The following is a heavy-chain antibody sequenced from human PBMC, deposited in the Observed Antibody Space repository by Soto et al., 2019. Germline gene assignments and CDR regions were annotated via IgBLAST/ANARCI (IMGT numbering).Heavy chain of an antibody. V-gene: IGHV1-2*02. CDR3: ARGRGGGSWGNYWYFDL. J-gene: IGHJ2*01. CDR2: INPNSGGT. D-gene: IGHD2-15*01. CDR1: GYTFTGYY. Sequence: QVQLVQSGAEVKKPGASVKVSCKASGYTFTGYYMHWMRQAPGQGLEWMGWINPNSGGTNYAQKFQGGVTMTRDTSISTAYRELSRLRSDDTAVYYCARGRGGGSWGNYWYFDLWGRGTLVTVSS.